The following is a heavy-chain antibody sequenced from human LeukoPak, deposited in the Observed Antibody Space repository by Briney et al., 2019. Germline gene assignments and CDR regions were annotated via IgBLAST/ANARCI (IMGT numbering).Heavy chain of an antibody. CDR2: ITSSSSDI. CDR3: ARDRASKRYNPLWFGELEYYYYMDV. CDR1: GFTVSSNY. J-gene: IGHJ6*03. D-gene: IGHD3-10*01. V-gene: IGHV3-21*06. Sequence: GGSLRLSCAASGFTVSSNYMSWVRQAPGKGLEWVSSITSSSSDIHYAGSVKGRFTISRDNAKNSLYLQMNSLRAEDTAVYYCARDRASKRYNPLWFGELEYYYYMDVWGKGTTVTVSS.